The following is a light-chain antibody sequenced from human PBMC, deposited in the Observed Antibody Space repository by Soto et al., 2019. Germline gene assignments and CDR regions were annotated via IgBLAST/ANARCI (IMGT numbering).Light chain of an antibody. Sequence: EIMLTQAPGTLSLSPWDRATLSCMASQSVSGSYLAWYQQKPGQAPRLLIYDASSRATGIPDRFSGSGSGTDFTLTISRLEPEDFAVYYCQQYASSPRTFGQGTKVDIK. CDR3: QQYASSPRT. V-gene: IGKV3-20*01. CDR1: QSVSGSY. J-gene: IGKJ1*01. CDR2: DAS.